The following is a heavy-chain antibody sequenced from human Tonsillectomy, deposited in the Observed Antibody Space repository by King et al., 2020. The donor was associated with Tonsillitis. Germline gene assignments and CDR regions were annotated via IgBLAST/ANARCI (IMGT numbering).Heavy chain of an antibody. CDR2: ITDMGSKT. D-gene: IGHD1-26*01. J-gene: IGHJ6*02. CDR1: GFAFSSYA. Sequence: VQLVESGGAWVQPGGSLRLSCAASGFAFSSYAMSWVRQAPGKGPEWVSAITDMGSKTYYADSVEGRLTISRDNSKNTLYLQMNSLRAEDTAIYYCARGSWGVGPYYGMDVWGRGTTVTVSS. CDR3: ARGSWGVGPYYGMDV. V-gene: IGHV3-23*04.